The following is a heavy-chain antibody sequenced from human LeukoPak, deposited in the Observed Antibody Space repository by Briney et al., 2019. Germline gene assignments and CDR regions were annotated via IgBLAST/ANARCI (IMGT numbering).Heavy chain of an antibody. V-gene: IGHV6-1*01. CDR3: AKGRDGYNDY. J-gene: IGHJ4*02. CDR2: TYYRSKWLN. Sequence: SQTLSLTCAISGDSVFSNIASWNWIRQSPSRGLEWLGRTYYRSKWLNDYALSVKSRITFNPDTSKNQFSLQLTSVTPEDTAVYYCAKGRDGYNDYWGQGTLVTVSS. D-gene: IGHD5-24*01. CDR1: GDSVFSNIAS.